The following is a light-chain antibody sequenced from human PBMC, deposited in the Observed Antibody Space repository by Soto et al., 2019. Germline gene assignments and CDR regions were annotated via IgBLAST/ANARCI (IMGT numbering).Light chain of an antibody. CDR3: QQYNNWPPLT. CDR2: CAS. Sequence: IVMTQSPATLSVSPGERATLSCRASQSVSSNLAWYQQKPGQAPRLLIYCASTRATGIPARFSGSGSGTEFTLTISSLQSEDFAVYYCQQYNNWPPLTFGGGTKVDIK. CDR1: QSVSSN. J-gene: IGKJ4*01. V-gene: IGKV3-15*01.